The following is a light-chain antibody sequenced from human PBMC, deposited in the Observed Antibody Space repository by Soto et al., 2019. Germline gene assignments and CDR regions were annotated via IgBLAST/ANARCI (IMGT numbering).Light chain of an antibody. CDR3: SSYTTSSTLI. V-gene: IGLV2-14*01. CDR1: SSDLGGYNY. J-gene: IGLJ2*01. Sequence: QSVLTQPASVSGSPGQSITISCTGTSSDLGGYNYVSWYQQHPGKAPKLIIYEVTNRPSGVSNRFSGSQSGNTASLTISGLQPEDEADYFCSSYTTSSTLIFGGGTQLTVL. CDR2: EVT.